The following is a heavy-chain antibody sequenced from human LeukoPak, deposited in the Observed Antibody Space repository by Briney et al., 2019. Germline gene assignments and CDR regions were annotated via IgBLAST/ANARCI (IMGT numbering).Heavy chain of an antibody. D-gene: IGHD6-13*01. V-gene: IGHV3-21*01. Sequence: GGSLRLSCAASGFTFSGYEMNWVRQAPGKGLEWVSSISSSSSYMYYADSVKGRFTISRDNAKNSLYLQMNSLRAEDTAVYYCASAGLVYSSGWYLETPFDYWGQGTLVTVSS. CDR1: GFTFSGYE. J-gene: IGHJ4*02. CDR2: ISSSSSYM. CDR3: ASAGLVYSSGWYLETPFDY.